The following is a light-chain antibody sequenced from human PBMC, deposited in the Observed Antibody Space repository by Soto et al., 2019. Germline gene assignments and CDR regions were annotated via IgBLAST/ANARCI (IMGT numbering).Light chain of an antibody. CDR1: SSEIGGYNY. CDR3: SSYTSSSTPYV. J-gene: IGLJ1*01. CDR2: DVS. V-gene: IGLV2-14*03. Sequence: SVLTQPASVSGSPGPSITISCTGTSSEIGGYNYVSWCQHNPGKAPKLMIYDVSNRPSGVSNRFSGSKSGNTVSLTISGLQAEDEADYYCSSYTSSSTPYVFGTGTKVTVL.